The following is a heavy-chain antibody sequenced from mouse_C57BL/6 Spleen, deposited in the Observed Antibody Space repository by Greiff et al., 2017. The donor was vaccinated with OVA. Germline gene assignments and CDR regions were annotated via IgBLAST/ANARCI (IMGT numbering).Heavy chain of an antibody. Sequence: QVQLQQSGAELVKPGASVKISCKASGYAFSSYWMNWVKQRPGKGLEWIGQIYPGDGDTNYNGKFKGKATLTADKSSSTAYMQLSSLTSEDSAVYFCARGRGVIYYGNFHWYFDVWGTGTTVTVSS. D-gene: IGHD2-1*01. CDR2: IYPGDGDT. J-gene: IGHJ1*03. V-gene: IGHV1-80*01. CDR1: GYAFSSYW. CDR3: ARGRGVIYYGNFHWYFDV.